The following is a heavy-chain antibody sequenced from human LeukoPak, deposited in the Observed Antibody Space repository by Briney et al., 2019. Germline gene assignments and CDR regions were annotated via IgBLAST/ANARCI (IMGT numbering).Heavy chain of an antibody. Sequence: SVKVSCKTSGGTFTSYAITWVRQAPGQGVEWMGKIIPISGTTNYAQKFQGRVTFTADEPTSTAHMELSSLRSEYTALYYCARKLRLGGNWFDPWGQGTLVTVSS. CDR3: ARKLRLGGNWFDP. CDR2: IIPISGTT. J-gene: IGHJ5*02. CDR1: GGTFTSYA. D-gene: IGHD1-26*01. V-gene: IGHV1-69*15.